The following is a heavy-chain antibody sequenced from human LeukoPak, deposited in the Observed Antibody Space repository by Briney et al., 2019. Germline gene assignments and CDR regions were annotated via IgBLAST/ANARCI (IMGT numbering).Heavy chain of an antibody. CDR1: GFTFSSYE. V-gene: IGHV3-48*03. D-gene: IGHD3-10*02. CDR2: ISSSGSTI. CDR3: AELGITMIGGV. Sequence: GRSLRLSCAASGFTFSSYEMNWVRQAPGEGLEWVSYISSSGSTIYYADSVKGRFTISRDNAKNSLYLQMNSLRAEDTAVYYCAELGITMIGGVWGKGTTVTISS. J-gene: IGHJ6*04.